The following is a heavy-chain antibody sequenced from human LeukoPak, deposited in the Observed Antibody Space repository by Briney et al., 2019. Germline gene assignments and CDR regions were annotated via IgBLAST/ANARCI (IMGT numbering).Heavy chain of an antibody. D-gene: IGHD2-15*01. CDR1: GYTFTGYY. CDR3: ASEYLNTPHDIVVVVAATPSWFDP. CDR2: INPNSGGT. V-gene: IGHV1-2*02. Sequence: ASVKVSCKASGYTFTGYYMHWVRQAPGQGLEWMGWINPNSGGTNYAQKFQGRVTMTRDTSISTAYMELSRLRSDDTAVYYCASEYLNTPHDIVVVVAATPSWFDPWGQGTLVTVSS. J-gene: IGHJ5*02.